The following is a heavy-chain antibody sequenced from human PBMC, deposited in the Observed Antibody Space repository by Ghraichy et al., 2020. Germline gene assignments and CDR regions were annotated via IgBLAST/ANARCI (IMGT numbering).Heavy chain of an antibody. D-gene: IGHD2-21*02. Sequence: ASVKVSCKASGYTFSDNHIHWVRQAPGQGLERMGWIYPKSGGTEYAQKFQGRVTMTRDTSITTAYMELTSLRSDDTAIYYCAREDWYYRYWGQGTPITVSS. CDR3: AREDWYYRY. CDR2: IYPKSGGT. J-gene: IGHJ4*02. CDR1: GYTFSDNH. V-gene: IGHV1-2*02.